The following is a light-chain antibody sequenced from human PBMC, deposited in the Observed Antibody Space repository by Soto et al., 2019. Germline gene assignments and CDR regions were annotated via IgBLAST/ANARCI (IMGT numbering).Light chain of an antibody. Sequence: EIVLTQSPGTLSFSPGERATLSCGASQSVSSSYLAWYQQKPGQAPRLLISGASSRATGIPDRFSGSGSGKELTLTISRLEPEDFAVYYCQQYGTSPETFVQGTKVDIX. CDR3: QQYGTSPET. V-gene: IGKV3-20*01. CDR1: QSVSSSY. J-gene: IGKJ1*01. CDR2: GAS.